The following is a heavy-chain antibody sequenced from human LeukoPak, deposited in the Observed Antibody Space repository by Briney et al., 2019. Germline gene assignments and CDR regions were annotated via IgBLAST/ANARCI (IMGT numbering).Heavy chain of an antibody. Sequence: PGGSLSLSCAASGFTFSRYGMHWVRQAAGKGLEWVSTISDSGGRAYYADSVKGRVTISRDNSKNTLYLQMNSLRAEDTALYYCAKGLERESRLDSWGQGTLVTVSS. CDR1: GFTFSRYG. CDR2: ISDSGGRA. D-gene: IGHD1-1*01. J-gene: IGHJ4*02. V-gene: IGHV3-23*01. CDR3: AKGLERESRLDS.